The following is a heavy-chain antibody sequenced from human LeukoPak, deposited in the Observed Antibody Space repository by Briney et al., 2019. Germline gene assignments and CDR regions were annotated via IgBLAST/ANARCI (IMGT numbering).Heavy chain of an antibody. CDR3: ARDGPGSYYFDY. CDR2: IIPIFGTA. CDR1: GCTFSSYA. V-gene: IGHV1-69*13. Sequence: ASVKVSCKASGCTFSSYAISWVRQAPGQGLEWMGGIIPIFGTANYAQKFQGRVTITADESTSTAYMELSSLRSEDTAVYYCARDGPGSYYFDYWGQGTLVTVSS. J-gene: IGHJ4*02. D-gene: IGHD1-26*01.